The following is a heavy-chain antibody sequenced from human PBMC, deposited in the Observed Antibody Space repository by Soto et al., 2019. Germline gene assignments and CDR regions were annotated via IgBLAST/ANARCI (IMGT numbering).Heavy chain of an antibody. CDR1: GGSISNYY. J-gene: IGHJ4*02. D-gene: IGHD6-13*01. V-gene: IGHV4-59*08. Sequence: PSDTLSLTCTVSGGSISNYYWTWIRQPPGKGLEWIGYIYYSGSTNYNPSLKSRVTMSVDTSKNQFSLKLISVTAADTAVYYCARLGSSSSFKYWGQGTLVTVSS. CDR3: ARLGSSSSFKY. CDR2: IYYSGST.